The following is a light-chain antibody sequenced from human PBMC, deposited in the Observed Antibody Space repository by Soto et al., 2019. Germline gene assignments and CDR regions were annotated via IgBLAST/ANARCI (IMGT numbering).Light chain of an antibody. V-gene: IGKV3-20*01. CDR3: PQYDSSLYT. CDR1: QSVSGSY. J-gene: IGKJ2*01. Sequence: SPGTLSLSPGQRAALSCRASQSVSGSYLAWYQQKPGQAPRLLIFGASTRASDIPARFSGSGSGTDFTLTISSLQPEDSAVYYSPQYDSSLYTSGQGT. CDR2: GAS.